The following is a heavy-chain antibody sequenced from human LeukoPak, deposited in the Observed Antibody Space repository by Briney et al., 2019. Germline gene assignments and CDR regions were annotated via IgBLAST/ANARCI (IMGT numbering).Heavy chain of an antibody. CDR2: ISGSGGRT. D-gene: IGHD2-8*01. J-gene: IGHJ6*02. CDR1: GFTFISYG. CDR3: ARGPERTGVGTRYYYDMDV. Sequence: GGSLRLSCAASGFTFISYGMSWVRQAPGKGLEWVSAISGSGGRTYYADSAKGRFTISRDNSKNTVDLQMNSLRAEDTAVYYCARGPERTGVGTRYYYDMDVWGQGTTVTVSS. V-gene: IGHV3-23*01.